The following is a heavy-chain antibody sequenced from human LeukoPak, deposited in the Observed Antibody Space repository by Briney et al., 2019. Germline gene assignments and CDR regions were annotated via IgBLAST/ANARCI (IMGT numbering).Heavy chain of an antibody. CDR3: ARDQYSSSLVWDY. J-gene: IGHJ4*02. V-gene: IGHV3-74*01. CDR1: GFTFSNYW. CDR2: LQSDGITT. D-gene: IGHD6-13*01. Sequence: GGSLRLSCAVSGFTFSNYWMHWVRQAPGKGLVWVSCLQSDGITTSYADSVKGRFTISRDNAKNTLYLQMNSLKVEDTAVYYCARDQYSSSLVWDYWGQGTLVTVSS.